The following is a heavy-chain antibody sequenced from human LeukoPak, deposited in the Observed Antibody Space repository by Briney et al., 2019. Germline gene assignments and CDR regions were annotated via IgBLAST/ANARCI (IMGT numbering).Heavy chain of an antibody. CDR1: GFTFSSYG. J-gene: IGHJ4*02. CDR2: IWYDGSNK. V-gene: IGHV3-33*01. Sequence: GGSLRLSCAASGFTFSSYGMHWVRQAPGKGLEWVAVIWYDGSNKYYADSVKGRFTISRDNAKNSLYLQMNSLRAEDTAVYYCARVSYDFWSGYPIPYYFDYWGQGTLVTVSS. CDR3: ARVSYDFWSGYPIPYYFDY. D-gene: IGHD3-3*01.